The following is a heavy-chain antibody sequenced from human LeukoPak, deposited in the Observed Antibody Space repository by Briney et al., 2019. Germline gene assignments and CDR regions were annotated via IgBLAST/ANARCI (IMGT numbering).Heavy chain of an antibody. D-gene: IGHD3-16*01. CDR3: ARLGGAVRWYYFDY. Sequence: ASVNVSCKASGYTFTGYYMHWVRQAPGQGLEWMGRINPNSGGTNYAQKFQGRVTMTRDTSISTAYMELSRLRSDDTAVYYCARLGGAVRWYYFDYWGQGTLVTVSS. J-gene: IGHJ4*02. CDR2: INPNSGGT. V-gene: IGHV1-2*06. CDR1: GYTFTGYY.